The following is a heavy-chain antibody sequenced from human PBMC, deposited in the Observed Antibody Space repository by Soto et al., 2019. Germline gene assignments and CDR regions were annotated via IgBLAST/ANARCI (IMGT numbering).Heavy chain of an antibody. CDR2: INAGNGNT. Sequence: ASVKVSCKASGYTFTSYAMHWVRQAPGQRLEWMGWINAGNGNTKYSQKFQGRVTITRDTSASTAYMELSSLRSEDTAVYYCARVVSNWNYVVPFDSWGQGTMVTVS. V-gene: IGHV1-3*01. CDR3: ARVVSNWNYVVPFDS. J-gene: IGHJ3*02. CDR1: GYTFTSYA. D-gene: IGHD1-7*01.